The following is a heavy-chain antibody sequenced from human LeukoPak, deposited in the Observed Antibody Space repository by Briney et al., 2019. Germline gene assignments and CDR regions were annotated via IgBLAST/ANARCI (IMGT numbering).Heavy chain of an antibody. J-gene: IGHJ3*02. Sequence: GGSLRLSCAASGFSFSNASMSWVRQAPGKGLEWVARIKSETDGGTTDYAAPVKGRFTILRDDSKNTLYLQMNSLETEDTAIYYCTTPGSDCYSYAFDMWGQGTMVTVSS. V-gene: IGHV3-15*01. D-gene: IGHD6-19*01. CDR1: GFSFSNAS. CDR3: TTPGSDCYSYAFDM. CDR2: IKSETDGGTT.